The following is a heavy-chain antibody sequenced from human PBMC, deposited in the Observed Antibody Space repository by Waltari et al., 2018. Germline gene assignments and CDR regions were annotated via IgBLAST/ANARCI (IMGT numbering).Heavy chain of an antibody. CDR3: ARGKSWGLDALDV. Sequence: QVQLMQSGAEVKKPGASVKVPCKTPGDHFTNYDINWVRLATGQGLEWMGWMSPHSGDTGYADKFQGRVTMTWNTSITTAHMELRGLNSDDTAVYYCARGKSWGLDALDVWGQGEVVTVSS. D-gene: IGHD3-16*01. CDR2: MSPHSGDT. J-gene: IGHJ3*01. CDR1: GDHFTNYD. V-gene: IGHV1-8*01.